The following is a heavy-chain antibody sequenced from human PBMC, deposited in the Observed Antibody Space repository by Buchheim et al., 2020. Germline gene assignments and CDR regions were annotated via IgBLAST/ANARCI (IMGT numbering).Heavy chain of an antibody. D-gene: IGHD6-13*01. V-gene: IGHV4-39*07. J-gene: IGHJ6*02. CDR3: AREIDSSSWHYYYYGMDV. CDR1: GGSISSSSYY. CDR2: IYTSGST. Sequence: QLQLQESGPGLVKPSETLSLTCTVSGGSISSSSYYWGWIRQPPGKGLEWIGRIYTSGSTNYNPSLKSRVTISVDTSKNQFSLKLSSVTAADTAVYYCAREIDSSSWHYYYYGMDVWGQGTT.